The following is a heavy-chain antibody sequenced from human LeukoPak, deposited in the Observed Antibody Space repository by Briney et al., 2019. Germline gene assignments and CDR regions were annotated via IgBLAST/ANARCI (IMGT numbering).Heavy chain of an antibody. J-gene: IGHJ6*03. CDR2: IYHSGST. CDR3: ARGVGYCSGGSCYPKREYYYYYMDV. CDR1: GGSISSSNW. V-gene: IGHV4-4*02. D-gene: IGHD2-15*01. Sequence: SETLSLTCAVSGGSISSSNWWSWVRQPPGKGLEWIGEIYHSGSTNYNPSLKSRVTISVDTSKNQFSLKLSSVTAADTAVYYCARGVGYCSGGSCYPKREYYYYYMDVWGKGTTVTISS.